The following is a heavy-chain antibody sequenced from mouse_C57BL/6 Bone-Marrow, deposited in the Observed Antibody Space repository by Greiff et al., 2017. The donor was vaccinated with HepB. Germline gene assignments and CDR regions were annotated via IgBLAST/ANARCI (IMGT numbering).Heavy chain of an antibody. V-gene: IGHV14-2*01. CDR3: ASNYYGSSLYYFDY. D-gene: IGHD1-1*01. J-gene: IGHJ2*01. Sequence: EVKLVESGAELVKPGASVKLSCTASGFNIKDYYMHWVKQRTEQGLEWIGRIDPEDGETKYAPKFQGKATITADTSSNTAYLQLSSLTSEDTAVYYCASNYYGSSLYYFDYWGQGTTLTVSS. CDR2: IDPEDGET. CDR1: GFNIKDYY.